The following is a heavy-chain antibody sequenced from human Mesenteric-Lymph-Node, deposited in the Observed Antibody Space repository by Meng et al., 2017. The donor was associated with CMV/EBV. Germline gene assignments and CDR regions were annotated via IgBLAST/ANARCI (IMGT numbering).Heavy chain of an antibody. J-gene: IGHJ4*02. D-gene: IGHD3-22*01. CDR1: GDSISTYY. CDR3: ARGVDYYDSGDNYVFDS. V-gene: IGHV4-59*01. CDR2: IYYSGST. Sequence: GSLRLSCTVSGDSISTYYWSWIRQPPGKGLEWIGYIYYSGSTNSNPSLKSRVTISLDTSKNQFSLRLSSVTAADTAVYYCARGVDYYDSGDNYVFDSWGQGTLDTVSS.